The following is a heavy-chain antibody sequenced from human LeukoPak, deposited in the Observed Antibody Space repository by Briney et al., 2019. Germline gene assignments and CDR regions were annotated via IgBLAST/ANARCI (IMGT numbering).Heavy chain of an antibody. D-gene: IGHD3-10*01. Sequence: SGGSLRHSCAASGFTFSSYNMNWVRQAPGKGLERVSSISTSSIYIYYADSVKGRFTISRDNSKNTLFLQMGSLRPEDMAVYYCARGRRITMIRGVIGLKYYMDVWGKGTTVT. CDR1: GFTFSSYN. V-gene: IGHV3-21*01. CDR2: ISTSSIYI. CDR3: ARGRRITMIRGVIGLKYYMDV. J-gene: IGHJ6*03.